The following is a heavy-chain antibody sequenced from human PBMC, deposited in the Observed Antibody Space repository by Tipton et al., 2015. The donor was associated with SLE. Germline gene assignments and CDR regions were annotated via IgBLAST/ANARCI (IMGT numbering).Heavy chain of an antibody. D-gene: IGHD5-12*01. J-gene: IGHJ3*01. CDR1: GFTFSSYS. CDR2: ITRSSTHI. CDR3: ARVTVATNAFDV. V-gene: IGHV3-21*01. Sequence: SMRLSCAASGFTFSSYSMNWVRQAPGKGLEWISSITRSSTHIYYGDSLKGRFTISRDNAKNSLYLQMNSLRVEDTAVYYCARVTVATNAFDVWGQGTMVTVSS.